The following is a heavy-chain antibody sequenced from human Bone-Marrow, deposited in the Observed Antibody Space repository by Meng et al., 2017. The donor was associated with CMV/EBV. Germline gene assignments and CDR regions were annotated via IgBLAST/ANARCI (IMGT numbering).Heavy chain of an antibody. J-gene: IGHJ6*02. D-gene: IGHD3-22*01. V-gene: IGHV4-38-2*02. CDR2: IYHSGST. CDR3: ARLDYYDSSGYRQLWSYYYYAMDV. CDR1: GYSISSGYY. Sequence: SETLSLTCTVSGYSISSGYYWGWIRQPPGKGLEWIGSIYHSGSTYYNPSLKSRVTISVDTSKNQFSLKLSSVTAADTAVYYCARLDYYDSSGYRQLWSYYYYAMDVWGQGTTVTVSS.